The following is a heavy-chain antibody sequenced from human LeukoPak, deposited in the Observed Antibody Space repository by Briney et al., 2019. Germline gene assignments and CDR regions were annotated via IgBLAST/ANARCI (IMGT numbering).Heavy chain of an antibody. CDR2: INPNSGGT. Sequence: ATVKVSCKASGYTFTGYYMHWVRQAPGQGLEWMGRINPNSGGTNYAQKFQGRVTMTRGTSISTAYMELSRLRSDDTAVYYCARDPYSSSSPWGQGTLVTVSS. V-gene: IGHV1-2*06. CDR1: GYTFTGYY. J-gene: IGHJ5*02. CDR3: ARDPYSSSSP. D-gene: IGHD6-6*01.